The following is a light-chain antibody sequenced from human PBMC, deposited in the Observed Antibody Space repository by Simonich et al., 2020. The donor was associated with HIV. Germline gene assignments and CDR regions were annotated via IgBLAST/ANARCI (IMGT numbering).Light chain of an antibody. CDR2: EDN. Sequence: NFMLTQSHSVSESPGKPVTISCTRSSGSIASNHVQWYQQCPGSAPTTVIYEDNQRPSGVPDRFSGSIDSSSNSASLTISGLKTEDEADYFCQSYDSNNHWVFGGGTKLTVL. J-gene: IGLJ3*02. CDR1: SGSIASNH. V-gene: IGLV6-57*03. CDR3: QSYDSNNHWV.